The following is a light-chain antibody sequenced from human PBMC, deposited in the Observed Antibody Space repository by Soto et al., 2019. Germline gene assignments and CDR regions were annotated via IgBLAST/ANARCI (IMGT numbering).Light chain of an antibody. CDR3: QQSHSIPYI. CDR2: AAS. CDR1: QTISTY. J-gene: IGKJ2*01. Sequence: DIPMTQSPSSLSASVGDRVTITCRASQTISTYLNWYQQKPGKAPKLLIYAASSLQSGVPSRFSGSGSGTDFTLPISSLQPEDFATYFCQQSHSIPYIFGQGTKLQLK. V-gene: IGKV1-39*01.